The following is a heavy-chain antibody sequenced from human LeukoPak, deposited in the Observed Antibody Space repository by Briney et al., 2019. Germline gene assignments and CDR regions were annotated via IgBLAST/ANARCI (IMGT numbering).Heavy chain of an antibody. Sequence: PAGTLSLTCAASGFTFSSYGMHWIRQAPGKGLEWVAFIRYDGSNKYYADFVNGRFTISSTNSKKTLHLQMNSPRAEEAAVYYGAKDRFVHSSGWYFDYWGQGTLVTVSS. CDR3: AKDRFVHSSGWYFDY. V-gene: IGHV3-30*02. D-gene: IGHD6-19*01. CDR1: GFTFSSYG. CDR2: IRYDGSNK. J-gene: IGHJ4*02.